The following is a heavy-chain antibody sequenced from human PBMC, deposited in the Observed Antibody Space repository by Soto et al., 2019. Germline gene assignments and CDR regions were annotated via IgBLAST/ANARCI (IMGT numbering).Heavy chain of an antibody. CDR2: IYYSGST. V-gene: IGHV4-59*01. CDR3: ARVSMIPYYYYGMDV. CDR1: GGSISSYY. J-gene: IGHJ6*02. Sequence: SETLSRTCTVSGGSISSYYWSWIRQPPGKGLEWIGYIYYSGSTNYNPSLKSRVTISVDTSKNRFSLKLSSVTAADTAVYYCARVSMIPYYYYGMDVWGQGTTVTVSS. D-gene: IGHD3-22*01.